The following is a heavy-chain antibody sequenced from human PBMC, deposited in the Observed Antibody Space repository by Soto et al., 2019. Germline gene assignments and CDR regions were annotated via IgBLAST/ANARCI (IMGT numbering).Heavy chain of an antibody. CDR2: INHSGST. D-gene: IGHD2-2*01. Sequence: SETLSLTCAVYGGSFSGYYWTWIRQPPGKGLEWIGEINHSGSTNYNPSLKSRVTISVDTSKNQFSLKLSSVTAADTAVYYCARNLGDIAVVPAAVPYYYYGMDVWGQGTTVTVSS. V-gene: IGHV4-34*01. CDR1: GGSFSGYY. CDR3: ARNLGDIAVVPAAVPYYYYGMDV. J-gene: IGHJ6*02.